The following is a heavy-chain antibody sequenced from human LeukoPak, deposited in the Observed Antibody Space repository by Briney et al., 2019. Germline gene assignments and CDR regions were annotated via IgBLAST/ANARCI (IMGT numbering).Heavy chain of an antibody. CDR1: GGSISSGSYY. J-gene: IGHJ5*02. CDR2: IYTSGST. D-gene: IGHD6-13*01. CDR3: ARGPLTSSWYLNWFDP. Sequence: PSETLSLTCTVSGGSISSGSYYWSWIRQPAGKGLEWIGRIYTSGSTNYNPSLKSRVTISVDTSKNQFSLKLSSVTAADTAVYYCARGPLTSSWYLNWFDPWGQGTLVTVSS. V-gene: IGHV4-61*02.